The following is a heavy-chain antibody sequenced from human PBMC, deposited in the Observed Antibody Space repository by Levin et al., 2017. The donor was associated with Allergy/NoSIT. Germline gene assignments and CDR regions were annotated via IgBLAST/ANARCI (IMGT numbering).Heavy chain of an antibody. J-gene: IGHJ4*02. V-gene: IGHV1-2*02. D-gene: IGHD3-10*01. Sequence: ASVKVSCKGSGYSFTGSYLHWVRQAPGQGLEWMGWINPGNGDTHYAEKFHGRVTMARDMSISTAYMDLTRLTSDDTAVYFCARDRGRDMLDHWGQGTLVTASS. CDR3: ARDRGRDMLDH. CDR2: INPGNGDT. CDR1: GYSFTGSY.